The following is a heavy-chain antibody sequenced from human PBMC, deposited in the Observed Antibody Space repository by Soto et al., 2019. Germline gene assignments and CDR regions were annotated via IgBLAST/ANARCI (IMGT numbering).Heavy chain of an antibody. J-gene: IGHJ4*02. CDR1: GGSISSGGYS. V-gene: IGHV4-30-2*01. D-gene: IGHD3-22*01. CDR2: IYHSGST. CDR3: ARDTYYDSSGYYPGSSGF. Sequence: PSETLSLTCAVSGGSISSGGYSWSWIRQPPGKGLEWIGYIYHSGSTYYNPSLKSRVTISVDRSKNQFSLKLSSVTAADTAVYYCARDTYYDSSGYYPGSSGFWGQGTLVTGLL.